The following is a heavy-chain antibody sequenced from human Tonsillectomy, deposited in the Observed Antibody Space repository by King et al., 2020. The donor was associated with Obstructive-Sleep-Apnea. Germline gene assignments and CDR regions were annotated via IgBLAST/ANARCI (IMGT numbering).Heavy chain of an antibody. CDR2: IYYSGNT. CDR1: GVSIRSSRYY. CDR3: ARGWGSFDY. J-gene: IGHJ4*02. Sequence: LQLQESGPGLVKPSETLSLTCTVSGVSIRSSRYYWGWIRQPPGKGLEWIVSIYYSGNTYYNPSLKSRVTISVDTSKNQFSLKLSSVTAADTAVYYCARGWGSFDYWGQGTLVTVSS. V-gene: IGHV4-39*07. D-gene: IGHD3-16*01.